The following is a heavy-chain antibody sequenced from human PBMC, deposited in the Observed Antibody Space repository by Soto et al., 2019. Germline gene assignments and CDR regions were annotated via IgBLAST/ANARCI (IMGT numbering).Heavy chain of an antibody. CDR3: ARIIVLMVYANNYFDY. CDR1: GGSLSSGGYY. J-gene: IGHJ4*02. V-gene: IGHV4-31*03. CDR2: IYYSGST. Sequence: SETLSLTCTVSGGSLSSGGYYWSWIRQHPGKGLEWIGYIYYSGSTYYNPSLKSRVTISVDTSKNQFSLKLSSVTAADTAVYYCARIIVLMVYANNYFDYWGQGTLVTVSS. D-gene: IGHD2-8*01.